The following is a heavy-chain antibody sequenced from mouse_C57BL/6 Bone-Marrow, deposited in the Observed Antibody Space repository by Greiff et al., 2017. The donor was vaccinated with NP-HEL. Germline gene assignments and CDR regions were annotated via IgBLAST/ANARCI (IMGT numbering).Heavy chain of an antibody. CDR3: AREGLITTVVGPYWYFDV. CDR1: GYTFTSYW. Sequence: QVQLQQPGAELVRPGSSVKLSCKASGYTFTSYWMDWVKQRPGQGLEWIGNIYPSDSETHYNQKLKDKATLTVDKSSSKAYMQLSCLTSEDSAVYYCAREGLITTVVGPYWYFDVWGTGTTVTVSS. V-gene: IGHV1-61*01. CDR2: IYPSDSET. D-gene: IGHD1-1*01. J-gene: IGHJ1*03.